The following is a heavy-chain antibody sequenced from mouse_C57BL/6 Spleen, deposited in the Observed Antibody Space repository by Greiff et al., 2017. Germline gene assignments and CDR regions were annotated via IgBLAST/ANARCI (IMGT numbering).Heavy chain of an antibody. J-gene: IGHJ1*03. Sequence: EVKLVESGEGLVKPGGSLKLSCAASGFTFSSYAMSWVRQTPEKRLEWVAYISSGGDYIYYADTVKGRFTISRDNARHTLDLQMSSLKSEDTAMYYCTRGSSYGYFDVWGTGTTGTVSS. D-gene: IGHD1-1*01. CDR2: ISSGGDYI. CDR1: GFTFSSYA. V-gene: IGHV5-9-1*02. CDR3: TRGSSYGYFDV.